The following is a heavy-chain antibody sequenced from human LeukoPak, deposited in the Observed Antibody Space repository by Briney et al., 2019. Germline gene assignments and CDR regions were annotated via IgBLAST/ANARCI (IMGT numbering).Heavy chain of an antibody. CDR3: AKGYSYGTN. CDR1: GFTFSSYE. CDR2: ISGDGGST. V-gene: IGHV3-43*02. D-gene: IGHD5-18*01. Sequence: PGGSLRLSCAASGFTFSSYEMNWVRQAPGKGLEWVSLISGDGGSTYYADSVKGRFTISRDNSKNSLYLQMNSLRTEDTALYYCAKGYSYGTNWGQGTLVTVSS. J-gene: IGHJ4*02.